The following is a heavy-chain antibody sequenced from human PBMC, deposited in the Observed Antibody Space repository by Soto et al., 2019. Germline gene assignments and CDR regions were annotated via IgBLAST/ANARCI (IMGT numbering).Heavy chain of an antibody. J-gene: IGHJ6*03. V-gene: IGHV3-21*01. D-gene: IGHD6-6*01. CDR2: ISSSSSYI. Sequence: GGSLRLSCAASGFTFSSYSMNWVRQAPGKGLEWVSSISSSSSYIYYADSVKGRFTISRDNAKNSLYLQMNSLRAEDTAVYYCARGVWDYYYYMDVWGKGTTVTVLL. CDR3: ARGVWDYYYYMDV. CDR1: GFTFSSYS.